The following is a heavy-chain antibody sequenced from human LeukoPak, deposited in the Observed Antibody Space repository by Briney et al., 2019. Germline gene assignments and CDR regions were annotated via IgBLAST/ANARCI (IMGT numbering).Heavy chain of an antibody. J-gene: IGHJ4*02. CDR2: MNPNSGNT. CDR3: ARSGYGGNSFDY. D-gene: IGHD4-23*01. Sequence: SSVKVSCKASGYTFTSYDINWVRQATGQGLEWMGWMNPNSGNTGYAQKFLGRVTMTRNTSISTAYMELSSLRSEDTAVYYCARSGYGGNSFDYWGQGTLVTVSS. CDR1: GYTFTSYD. V-gene: IGHV1-8*01.